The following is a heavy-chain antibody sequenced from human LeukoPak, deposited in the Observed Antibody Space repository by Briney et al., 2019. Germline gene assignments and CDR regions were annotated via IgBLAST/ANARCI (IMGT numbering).Heavy chain of an antibody. D-gene: IGHD6-19*01. J-gene: IGHJ5*02. V-gene: IGHV3-23*01. CDR3: VKDLGSSGSFDWIDP. CDR1: GFTFSSYA. CDR2: ISRSGGGT. Sequence: SGRSLRLSCAAAGFTFSSYAMNSVRQDPGKWMEWVFSISRSGGGTYYADSVKGRFTISRDNSRNTLYLQMNSLRAEDTAVYYCVKDLGSSGSFDWIDPWGQGTLVTVSS.